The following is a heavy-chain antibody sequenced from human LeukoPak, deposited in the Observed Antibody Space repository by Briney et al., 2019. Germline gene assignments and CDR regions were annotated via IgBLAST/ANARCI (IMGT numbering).Heavy chain of an antibody. CDR2: IIPIFGPA. CDR3: AKVAPREWLLSRFDY. D-gene: IGHD3-3*01. Sequence: GASVKVSCKASGGTFSTFGLSWVRQAPGQGLEWMGGIIPIFGPANYAQKFQGRVTITADESTSTAYMELSSLRSEDTAVYYCAKVAPREWLLSRFDYWGQGTLVTVSS. CDR1: GGTFSTFG. V-gene: IGHV1-69*13. J-gene: IGHJ4*02.